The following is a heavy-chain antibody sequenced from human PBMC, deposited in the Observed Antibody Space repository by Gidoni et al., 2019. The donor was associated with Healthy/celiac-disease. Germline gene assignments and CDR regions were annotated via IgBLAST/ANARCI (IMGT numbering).Heavy chain of an antibody. Sequence: QVQLQESGPVLVNPSETLSLTCTVSGCSISSYYWSWIRQPPGKGLEWIGYIYYSGSTNYNPSLKSRVTISVDTSKNQFSLKLSSVTDADTAVYYCARVVAVAGDYGMDVWGQGTTVTVSS. CDR3: ARVVAVAGDYGMDV. CDR1: GCSISSYY. D-gene: IGHD6-19*01. J-gene: IGHJ6*02. V-gene: IGHV4-59*01. CDR2: IYYSGST.